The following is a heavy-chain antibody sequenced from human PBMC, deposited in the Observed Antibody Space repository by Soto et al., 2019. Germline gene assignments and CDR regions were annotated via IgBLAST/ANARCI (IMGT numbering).Heavy chain of an antibody. CDR1: GFTFSSYA. J-gene: IGHJ6*03. CDR3: AKGQVDVSWTSYGMGSYYYYYMDV. Sequence: GGSLRLSCAASGFTFSSYAMSWVRQAPGKGLEWVSAISGSGGRPYYADSVKGRFTIARNNSKNTLYLQMNSQRAEDTAVYSCAKGQVDVSWTSYGMGSYYYYYMDVWGQGTTVTVSS. CDR2: ISGSGGRP. D-gene: IGHD4-17*01. V-gene: IGHV3-23*01.